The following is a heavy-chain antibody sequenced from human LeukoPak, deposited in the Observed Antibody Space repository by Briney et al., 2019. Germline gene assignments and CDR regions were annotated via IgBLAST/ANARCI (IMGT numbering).Heavy chain of an antibody. CDR1: GYTFTDYY. D-gene: IGHD3-16*02. V-gene: IGHV1-2*02. CDR3: ARHRGDF. Sequence: ASVMLSCKASGYTFTDYYMHWVRQAPGQGLEWMGWINPNSGGTKCVQKFQGRVTMTRDTSISTAYMELSRLTSDDTAVYYCARHRGDFWGQGTLVTVSS. J-gene: IGHJ4*02. CDR2: INPNSGGT.